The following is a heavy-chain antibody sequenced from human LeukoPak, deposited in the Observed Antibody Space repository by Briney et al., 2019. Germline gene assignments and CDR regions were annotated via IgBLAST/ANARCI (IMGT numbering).Heavy chain of an antibody. CDR3: ARKICGGDCYNDY. CDR2: ISAYNDNT. Sequence: ASVKVSCKASGYTFRSYVLSWVRQAPGQGLEWMGWISAYNDNTNYAQKFQDRVTMTTDTSTSSAYMELRSLRSDDTAVYFCARKICGGDCYNDYWGQGTLVTVSS. CDR1: GYTFRSYV. V-gene: IGHV1-18*01. D-gene: IGHD2-21*02. J-gene: IGHJ4*02.